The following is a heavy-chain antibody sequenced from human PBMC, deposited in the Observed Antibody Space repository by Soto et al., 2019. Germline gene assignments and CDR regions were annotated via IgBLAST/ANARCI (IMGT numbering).Heavy chain of an antibody. CDR1: GFTFSSYA. CDR2: ISGSGGST. V-gene: IGHV3-23*01. J-gene: IGHJ3*02. CDR3: ASKRAAGTPSRFDAFDI. D-gene: IGHD6-13*01. Sequence: EGSLRLSCAASGFTFSSYAMSWVRQAPGKGLEWVSAISGSGGSTYYADSVKGRFTISRDNSKNTLYLQMNSLRAEDTAVDYCASKRAAGTPSRFDAFDIWGQGTMVTVSS.